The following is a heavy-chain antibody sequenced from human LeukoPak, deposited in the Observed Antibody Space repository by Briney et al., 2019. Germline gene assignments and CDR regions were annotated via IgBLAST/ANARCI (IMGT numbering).Heavy chain of an antibody. D-gene: IGHD6-13*01. CDR1: GFTFDDYA. Sequence: QAGGSLRLSCAAPGFTFDDYAMHWVRQAPGKGLEWVSGISWNSGSIGYADSVKGRFTISRDNAKNSLYLQMNSLRAEDTALYYCAKDAHSSWRGVFDYWGQGTLVTVSS. CDR2: ISWNSGSI. CDR3: AKDAHSSWRGVFDY. V-gene: IGHV3-9*01. J-gene: IGHJ4*02.